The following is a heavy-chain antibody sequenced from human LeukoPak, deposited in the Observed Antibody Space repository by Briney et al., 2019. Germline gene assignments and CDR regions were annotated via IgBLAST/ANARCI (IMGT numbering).Heavy chain of an antibody. CDR2: IIPIFGTA. V-gene: IGHV1-69*13. J-gene: IGHJ3*02. D-gene: IGHD4-23*01. CDR1: GGTFSSYA. CDR3: ARDRDYGGNADAFDI. Sequence: SVKVSCKASGGTFSSYAISWVRQAPGQGLEWMGGIIPIFGTANYAQEFQGRVTITADESTSTAYMELSSLRSEDTAVYYCARDRDYGGNADAFDIWGQGTMVTVSS.